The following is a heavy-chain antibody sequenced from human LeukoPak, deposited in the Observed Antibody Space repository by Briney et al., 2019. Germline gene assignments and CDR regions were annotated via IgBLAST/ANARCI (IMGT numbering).Heavy chain of an antibody. CDR3: ARDCSGGSCYGAFDI. J-gene: IGHJ3*02. Sequence: SQTLSLTCTVSGASIRSGDYYWSWIRQPPGKGLEWIGYIYDSGSTYYNPSHKSRITISVDTSENRFSLKLSSVTATDTAVYYCARDCSGGSCYGAFDIWGQGTMVTVSS. D-gene: IGHD2-15*01. CDR2: IYDSGST. V-gene: IGHV4-30-4*01. CDR1: GASIRSGDYY.